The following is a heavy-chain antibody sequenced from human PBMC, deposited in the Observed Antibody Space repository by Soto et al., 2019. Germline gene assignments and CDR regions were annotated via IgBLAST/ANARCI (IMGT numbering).Heavy chain of an antibody. Sequence: EVPLVESGGGLVQPGGSVRLSCAASGFSFSSYWMSWVRQAPGKGLEWVANIKPDGSEGYYVDSVKGRFTLSRDNTMNSLYLQMNTLRAEDTAVYYCARGDYYDSNGPFSDAFDVWGQGTMVTVSS. CDR2: IKPDGSEG. J-gene: IGHJ3*01. CDR1: GFSFSSYW. D-gene: IGHD3-22*01. CDR3: ARGDYYDSNGPFSDAFDV. V-gene: IGHV3-7*04.